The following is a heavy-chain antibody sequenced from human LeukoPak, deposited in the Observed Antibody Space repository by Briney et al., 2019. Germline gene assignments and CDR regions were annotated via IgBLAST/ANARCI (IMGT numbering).Heavy chain of an antibody. CDR2: IWYDGSNK. Sequence: GRSLRLSCAASGFTFSSHGMPWVRQAPGKGLEWVALIWYDGSNKYNADSVKGRFTISRDNSKNTLYLQMNSLRAEDTAVYYCARDQGKGSGSYYGMDFWGQGSLVTVSS. J-gene: IGHJ4*02. CDR3: ARDQGKGSGSYYGMDF. V-gene: IGHV3-33*01. D-gene: IGHD3-10*01. CDR1: GFTFSSHG.